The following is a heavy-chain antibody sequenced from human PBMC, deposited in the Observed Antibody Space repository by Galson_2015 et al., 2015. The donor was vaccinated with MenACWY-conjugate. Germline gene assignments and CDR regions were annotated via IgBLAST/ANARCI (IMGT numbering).Heavy chain of an antibody. Sequence: SLRLSCAASGFTFSIYSMSWVRQAPGKGLEWVSYISNSGNSIYYGDSVKGRFTISRDNDKNSLYLQMNSLRDEDTAVYYCASQRDSGYDSPFDYWAQGTLVTVSS. V-gene: IGHV3-48*02. D-gene: IGHD5-12*01. CDR1: GFTFSIYS. J-gene: IGHJ4*02. CDR3: ASQRDSGYDSPFDY. CDR2: ISNSGNSI.